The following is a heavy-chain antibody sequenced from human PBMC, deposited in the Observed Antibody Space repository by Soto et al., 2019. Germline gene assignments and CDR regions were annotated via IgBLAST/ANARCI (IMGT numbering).Heavy chain of an antibody. Sequence: ASVKVSCKASGYTFTDYYIHWVRQAPGQGLEWMGWINPNNGDTNYAQRFQGRVTMTRDTSIGTAHMELSRLRSDDTAVYSCARASGSLLMVYAPLGYWGQGTLVTVSS. CDR1: GYTFTDYY. CDR3: ARASGSLLMVYAPLGY. J-gene: IGHJ4*02. D-gene: IGHD2-8*01. V-gene: IGHV1-2*02. CDR2: INPNNGDT.